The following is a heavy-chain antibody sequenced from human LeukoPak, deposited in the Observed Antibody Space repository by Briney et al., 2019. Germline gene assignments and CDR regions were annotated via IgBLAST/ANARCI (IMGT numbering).Heavy chain of an antibody. CDR2: IYYSGST. Sequence: PSETLSLTCTVSGGSISSYYWSWIRQPPGKGLEWIGYIYYSGSTNYNPSLKSRVTISVDTSKNQFSLKLSSVTAADTAVYYCARHLVGAAEFHYWGQGTLVTVSS. CDR3: ARHLVGAAEFHY. V-gene: IGHV4-59*01. CDR1: GGSISSYY. J-gene: IGHJ4*02. D-gene: IGHD1-26*01.